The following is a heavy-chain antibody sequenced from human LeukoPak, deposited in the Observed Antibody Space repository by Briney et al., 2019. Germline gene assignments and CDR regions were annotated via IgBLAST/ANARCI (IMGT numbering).Heavy chain of an antibody. V-gene: IGHV4-30-4*01. CDR1: GGSISCGDYY. CDR2: IYYSGST. CDR3: GRDWRDYYDSIGYYPRRPGAFDI. Sequence: SSQTLSLTCTVSGGSISCGDYYWSWIRQPPGKGLEWIGYIYYSGSTNYNPSLKSRVTISVDTSKNQFSLKLSSVTAADTAVYYCGRDWRDYYDSIGYYPRRPGAFDIWGQGTMVTVSS. J-gene: IGHJ3*02. D-gene: IGHD3-22*01.